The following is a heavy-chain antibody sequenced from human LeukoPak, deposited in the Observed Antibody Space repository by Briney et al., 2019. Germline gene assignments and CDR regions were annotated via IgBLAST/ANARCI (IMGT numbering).Heavy chain of an antibody. CDR1: GYSISSGYY. V-gene: IGHV4-38-2*01. J-gene: IGHJ5*02. Sequence: SETLSLTCAVSGYSISSGYYWGWIRQPPGKGLEWIGSIYHSGSTYYNPSLKSRVTISVDTSKNQFSLKLSSVTAADTAVYYCARRDTYYDFWSGYHNWFDPWGQGTLVTVPS. CDR3: ARRDTYYDFWSGYHNWFDP. CDR2: IYHSGST. D-gene: IGHD3-3*01.